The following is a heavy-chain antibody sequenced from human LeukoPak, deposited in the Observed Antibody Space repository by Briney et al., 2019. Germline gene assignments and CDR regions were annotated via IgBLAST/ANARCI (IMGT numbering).Heavy chain of an antibody. CDR2: MYDSGYT. J-gene: IGHJ4*01. V-gene: IGHV4-59*01. CDR1: GDSLSNYY. D-gene: IGHD7-27*01. Sequence: SETLSLTCTVSGDSLSNYYWTWLRQPPGKGLEWIGYMYDSGYTSYSPSLKSPLTMSLDTSKNQFSLKLRSVTAADTAMYFCAGGSINWGTFYYYFDSWGHGTLVTVSS. CDR3: AGGSINWGTFYYYFDS.